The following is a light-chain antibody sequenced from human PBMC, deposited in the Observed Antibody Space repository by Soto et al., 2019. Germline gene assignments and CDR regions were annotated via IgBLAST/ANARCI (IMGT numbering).Light chain of an antibody. J-gene: IGKJ5*01. CDR1: QRLLYSSNDKTW. CDR2: WAS. CDR3: QQYSSSSFT. Sequence: IVMSPQHPSMAVSLGGRTTINCKSSQRLLYSSNDKTWLAWYQQKSGKAPKLLIYWASTRDCGVPDRFSGSGSGTDFTLTIASLQAEDVAIYYCQQYSSSSFTFGQGTRVEIK. V-gene: IGKV4-1*01.